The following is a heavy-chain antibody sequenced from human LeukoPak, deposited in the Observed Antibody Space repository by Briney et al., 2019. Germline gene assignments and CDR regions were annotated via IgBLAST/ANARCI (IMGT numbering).Heavy chain of an antibody. V-gene: IGHV3-74*01. CDR1: GFTFSSYW. D-gene: IGHD1-26*01. CDR2: INSDGSST. J-gene: IGHJ4*02. CDR3: AKGGRNVIDY. Sequence: GGSLRLSCAASGFTFSSYWMHWVRQAPGKGLVWVSRINSDGSSTSYADSVKGRLTISRDNAKNTLYLQMNSLRDEDTAVYYCAKGGRNVIDYWGQGNLVTVSS.